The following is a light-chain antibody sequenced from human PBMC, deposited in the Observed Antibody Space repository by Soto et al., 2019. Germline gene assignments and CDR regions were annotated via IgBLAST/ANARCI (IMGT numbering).Light chain of an antibody. CDR3: QQYGEIALT. CDR1: QTFGSSL. CDR2: GAV. Sequence: EVVLTQSPGTLSLSPGDSATLSCRASQTFGSSLLAWYQQKPGQAPRLLIHGAVARAVGIPDRFSGSRSGTDFTFTISRLEPEDFGVYYCQQYGEIALTFGGGTKVEIK. J-gene: IGKJ4*01. V-gene: IGKV3-20*01.